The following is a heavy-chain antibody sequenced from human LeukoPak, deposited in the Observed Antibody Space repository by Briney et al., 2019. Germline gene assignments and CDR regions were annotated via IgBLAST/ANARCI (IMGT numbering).Heavy chain of an antibody. CDR3: ATRFRESNYPDY. V-gene: IGHV4-39*01. CDR2: IYYSGST. J-gene: IGHJ4*02. D-gene: IGHD6-6*01. CDR1: GGSISSSSYY. Sequence: SETLSLTCTVSGGSISSSSYYWGWIRQPPGKGLEWIGSIYYSGSTYYNPSLKSRVTVSVDTSKNQFSLKLSSVTAADTAVYYCATRFRESNYPDYWGQGTLVTVSS.